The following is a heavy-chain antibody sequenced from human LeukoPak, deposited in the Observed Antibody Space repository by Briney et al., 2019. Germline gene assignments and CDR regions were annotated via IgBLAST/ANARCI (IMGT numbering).Heavy chain of an antibody. D-gene: IGHD4-11*01. V-gene: IGHV4-39*01. CDR1: GGSISSSSYY. J-gene: IGHJ6*02. Sequence: SETLSLTCTVSGGSISSSSYYWGWIRQPPGKGLEWIGTIYYSGSSYYNPSFKSRVTISVDTSKNKFSLRLSSVTAADTAVYYCARLSSMTTVTASYYYGMDVWGQGTTVTVSS. CDR2: IYYSGSS. CDR3: ARLSSMTTVTASYYYGMDV.